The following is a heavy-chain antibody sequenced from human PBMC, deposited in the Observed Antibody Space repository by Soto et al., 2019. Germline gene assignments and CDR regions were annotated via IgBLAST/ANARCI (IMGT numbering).Heavy chain of an antibody. J-gene: IGHJ4*02. CDR1: GGSISSYY. CDR3: ARHSILRWNYDY. D-gene: IGHD1-7*01. Sequence: SETLSLTCTVSGGSISSYYWSWIRQPPGKGLEWIGYIYYSGSTNYNPSLKSRVTISVDTSKNQFSLKLSSVTAADTAVYYCARHSILRWNYDYWGQGTLVTVSS. CDR2: IYYSGST. V-gene: IGHV4-59*08.